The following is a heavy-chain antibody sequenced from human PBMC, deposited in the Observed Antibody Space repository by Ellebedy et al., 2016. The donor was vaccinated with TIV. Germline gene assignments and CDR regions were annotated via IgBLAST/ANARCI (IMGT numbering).Heavy chain of an antibody. CDR1: GDSISSSTTHY. CDR2: IHYSGRV. Sequence: SETLSLXXTVSGDSISSSTTHYWGWIRQPPGKGLEWIGIIHYSGRVYYNPSLKSRVTISVDPSKNQFSLQLRSVTAADTAVYYCARGFDSSNPFDIWGQGTLVTVSS. D-gene: IGHD6-13*01. V-gene: IGHV4-39*07. CDR3: ARGFDSSNPFDI. J-gene: IGHJ3*02.